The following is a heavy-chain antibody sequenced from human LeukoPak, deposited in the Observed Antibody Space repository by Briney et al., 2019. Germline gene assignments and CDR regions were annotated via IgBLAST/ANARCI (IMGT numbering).Heavy chain of an antibody. V-gene: IGHV3-33*08. CDR3: ASYVLGDAFDI. CDR1: GLTVSSNY. Sequence: GGSLRLSCAASGLTVSSNYMSWVRQAPGKGLEWVAVIWYDGSNKYYADSVKGRFTISRNNSKNTLYLQMNSLRAEDTAVYYCASYVLGDAFDIWGQGTMVTVSS. CDR2: IWYDGSNK. D-gene: IGHD3-3*02. J-gene: IGHJ3*02.